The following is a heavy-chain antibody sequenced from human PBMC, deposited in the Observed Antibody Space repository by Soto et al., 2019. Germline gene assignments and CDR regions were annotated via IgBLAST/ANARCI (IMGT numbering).Heavy chain of an antibody. CDR1: GFTFSSYS. V-gene: IGHV3-48*02. CDR3: ARKNTYYYDSSGRMDV. CDR2: ISSSSSTI. Sequence: GGSMRVSCTASGFTFSSYSMNWVSQTTGKGLEWVSYISSSSSTIYYADSVKGRFTISRDNAKNSLYLQMNSLRDEDTAVYYCARKNTYYYDSSGRMDVWGQGTTVTVSS. D-gene: IGHD3-22*01. J-gene: IGHJ6*02.